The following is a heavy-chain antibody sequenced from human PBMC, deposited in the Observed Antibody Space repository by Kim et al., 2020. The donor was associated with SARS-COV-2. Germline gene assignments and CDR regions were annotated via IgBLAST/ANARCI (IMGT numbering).Heavy chain of an antibody. CDR3: ARDPLKGLGYCSGGSCYGDDAFDI. D-gene: IGHD2-15*01. J-gene: IGHJ3*02. CDR2: INPSGGST. Sequence: ASVKVSCKASGYTFTSYYMHWVRQAPGQGLEWMGIINPSGGSTSYAQKFQGRVTMTRDTSTSTVYMELSSLRSEDTAVYYCARDPLKGLGYCSGGSCYGDDAFDIWGQGTMVTVSS. CDR1: GYTFTSYY. V-gene: IGHV1-46*01.